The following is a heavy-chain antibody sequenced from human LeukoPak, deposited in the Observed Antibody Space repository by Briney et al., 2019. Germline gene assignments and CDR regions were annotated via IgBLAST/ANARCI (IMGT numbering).Heavy chain of an antibody. J-gene: IGHJ4*02. D-gene: IGHD3-16*02. CDR3: AREGDIRTFDY. CDR2: ISYDGSNK. CDR1: GFTFSSYA. V-gene: IGHV3-30-3*01. Sequence: GGSLRLSCAASGFTFSSYAMHWVRQAPGKGLEWVAVISYDGSNKYYADSVKGRFTISRDNSKNTLYLQMNSLRAEGTAVYYCAREGDIRTFDYWGQGTLVTVSS.